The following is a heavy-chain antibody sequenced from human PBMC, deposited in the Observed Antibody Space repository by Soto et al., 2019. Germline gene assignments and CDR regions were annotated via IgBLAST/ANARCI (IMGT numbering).Heavy chain of an antibody. D-gene: IGHD3-16*02. Sequence: ASVKVSCKASGYTFTSYGISWVRQAPGQGLEWMGWINPYNGNTKYAQKLQGRVTMTTDTSTNTLYSQMNALRAEDTAVYYCARCLGDLSLSAFDIWGQGTLVTVSS. CDR3: ARCLGDLSLSAFDI. V-gene: IGHV1-18*01. J-gene: IGHJ3*02. CDR1: GYTFTSYG. CDR2: INPYNGNT.